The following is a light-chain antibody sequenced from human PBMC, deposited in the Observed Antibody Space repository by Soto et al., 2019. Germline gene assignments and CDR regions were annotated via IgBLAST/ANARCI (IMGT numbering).Light chain of an antibody. Sequence: QSVLTQPPSVSGAPGQRVTISCTGSSSNIGAGYDVHWYQQLPGTAPKLLIYGNSNRPSGVPDRFSGSKSGTSASLAITGLQAEDEADYCCQSYDSSLSGLYGFGPGTQRTVL. CDR2: GNS. V-gene: IGLV1-40*01. J-gene: IGLJ1*01. CDR3: QSYDSSLSGLYG. CDR1: SSNIGAGYD.